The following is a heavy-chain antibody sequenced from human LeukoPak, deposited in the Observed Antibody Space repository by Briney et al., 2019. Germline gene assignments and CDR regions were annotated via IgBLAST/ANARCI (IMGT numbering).Heavy chain of an antibody. CDR3: ARGGSGYVYNWFDP. V-gene: IGHV1-69*05. CDR2: IIPIFGTA. J-gene: IGHJ5*02. CDR1: GYTFNIYG. Sequence: SVTVSCKASGYTFNIYGISWVRQAPGQGLEWMGGIIPIFGTANYAQKFQGRVTITTDESTSTAYMELSSLRSEDTAVYYCARGGSGYVYNWFDPWGQGTLVTVSS. D-gene: IGHD5-12*01.